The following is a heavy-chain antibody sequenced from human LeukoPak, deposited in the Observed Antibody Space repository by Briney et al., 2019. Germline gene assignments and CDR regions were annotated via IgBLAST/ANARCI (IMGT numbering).Heavy chain of an antibody. Sequence: ASVKVSCKASGYTFTGYYMHWVRQAPGQGLEWMGWINPNSGGTNYAQKFQGRVTMIRDTSISTAYMELSRLRSDDTAVYYCARDAEYYYDSSGPYYYYYMDVWGKGTTVTISS. CDR3: ARDAEYYYDSSGPYYYYYMDV. D-gene: IGHD3-22*01. CDR1: GYTFTGYY. V-gene: IGHV1-2*02. CDR2: INPNSGGT. J-gene: IGHJ6*03.